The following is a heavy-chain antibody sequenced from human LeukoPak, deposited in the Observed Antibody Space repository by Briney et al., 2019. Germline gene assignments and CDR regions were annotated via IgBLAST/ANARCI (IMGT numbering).Heavy chain of an antibody. Sequence: ASVKVSCKASGGTFSSYAFNWVRQAPGQGLEWVERIIPLLGITNHAQKLQGRVTVTADTATNTAYMELSSLIPDDTAVYYCARARTMITFGGVRHAFDIWGQGTLVTVSS. CDR2: IIPLLGIT. V-gene: IGHV1-69*04. CDR3: ARARTMITFGGVRHAFDI. J-gene: IGHJ3*02. CDR1: GGTFSSYA. D-gene: IGHD3-16*01.